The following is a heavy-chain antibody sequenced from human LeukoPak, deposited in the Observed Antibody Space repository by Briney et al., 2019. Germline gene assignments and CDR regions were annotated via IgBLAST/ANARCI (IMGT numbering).Heavy chain of an antibody. D-gene: IGHD4-23*01. CDR1: GFTFSSYG. CDR3: ARDQDGGNLNDAFDI. V-gene: IGHV3-21*01. CDR2: ISSSSSYI. Sequence: GGSLRLSCAASGFTFSSYGMNWVRQAPGKGLEWVSSISSSSSYIYYADSVKGRFTISRDNAKNSLYLQMNSLRAEDTAVYYCARDQDGGNLNDAFDIWGQGTMVTVSS. J-gene: IGHJ3*02.